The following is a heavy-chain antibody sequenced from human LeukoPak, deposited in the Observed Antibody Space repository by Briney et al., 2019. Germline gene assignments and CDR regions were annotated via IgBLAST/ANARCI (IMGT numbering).Heavy chain of an antibody. V-gene: IGHV4-30-2*01. D-gene: IGHD3-22*01. CDR3: ARGGDSSGYWYYFDY. CDR1: GXSXXXGGYS. J-gene: IGHJ4*02. CDR2: IYHSGST. Sequence: GXSXXXGGYSXSWIRQPPXTGLEWIGYIYHSGSTYYNPSLKSRVTISVDRSKNQFSLKLSSVTAADTAVYYCARGGDSSGYWYYFDYWGQGTLVTVSS.